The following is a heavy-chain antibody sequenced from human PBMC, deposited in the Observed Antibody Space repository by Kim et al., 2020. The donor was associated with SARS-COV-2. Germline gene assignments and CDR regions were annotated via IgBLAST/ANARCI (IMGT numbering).Heavy chain of an antibody. V-gene: IGHV1-2*02. Sequence: YAERLQGRVPMTRDTTISTAYMGLSSLRSDDTAMYYCARVWITAAGRAFDIWGQGTMVTVSS. J-gene: IGHJ3*02. D-gene: IGHD6-13*01. CDR3: ARVWITAAGRAFDI.